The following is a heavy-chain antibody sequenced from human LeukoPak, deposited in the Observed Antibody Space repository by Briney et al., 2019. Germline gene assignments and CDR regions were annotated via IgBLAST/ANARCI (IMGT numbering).Heavy chain of an antibody. CDR3: ARKVGIAAAGTEDY. J-gene: IGHJ4*02. V-gene: IGHV4-39*01. Sequence: SSETLSLTCTVSGGSISSSSYYWGWIRQPPGKGLEWIGSIYYSGSTYYNPSLKSRVTISVDTSKNQFSLKLSSVTAADTAVYYCARKVGIAAAGTEDYWGQGTLVTVSS. D-gene: IGHD6-13*01. CDR2: IYYSGST. CDR1: GGSISSSSYY.